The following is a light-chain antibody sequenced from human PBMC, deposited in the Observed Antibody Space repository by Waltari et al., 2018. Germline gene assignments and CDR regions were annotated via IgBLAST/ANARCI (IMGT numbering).Light chain of an antibody. CDR1: QNIHTY. V-gene: IGKV1-39*01. CDR3: QQSYGSPPT. Sequence: DIQLTPSPSSLSASVGDRVSITCRASQNIHTYLNWYQQIPGKAPRLLISAASNLQSGVPSRFSGSGSGTDFTLTVTSLHPEDFAAYYCQQSYGSPPTFGPGTKIHIK. J-gene: IGKJ3*01. CDR2: AAS.